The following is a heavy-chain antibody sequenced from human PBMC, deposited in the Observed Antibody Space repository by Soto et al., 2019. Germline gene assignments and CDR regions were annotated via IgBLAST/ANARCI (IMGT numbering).Heavy chain of an antibody. CDR2: IYYSGST. V-gene: IGHV4-59*08. CDR1: GGSISSYY. CDR3: ARQSRFLEWLPQDYYYYYMDV. Sequence: SETLSLTCTVSGGSISSYYWSWIRQPPGKGLEWIGYIYYSGSTNYNPSLKSRVTISVDTSKNQFSLKLSSVTAAGTAVYYCARQSRFLEWLPQDYYYYYMDVWGKGTTVTVSS. J-gene: IGHJ6*03. D-gene: IGHD3-3*01.